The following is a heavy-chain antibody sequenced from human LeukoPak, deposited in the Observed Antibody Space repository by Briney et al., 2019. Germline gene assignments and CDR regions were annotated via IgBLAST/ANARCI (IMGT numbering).Heavy chain of an antibody. Sequence: GGSLRLSCAASGFTFSTYTMNWVRQAPGKGLEWVSSISTSSYYIYYADSVKGRFTISRDNAKNSLYLQMSSLRAEDTAVYYCVSYLGGTTGFDSWGQGTLVTVSS. V-gene: IGHV3-21*04. CDR1: GFTFSTYT. J-gene: IGHJ4*02. D-gene: IGHD1-26*01. CDR3: VSYLGGTTGFDS. CDR2: ISTSSYYI.